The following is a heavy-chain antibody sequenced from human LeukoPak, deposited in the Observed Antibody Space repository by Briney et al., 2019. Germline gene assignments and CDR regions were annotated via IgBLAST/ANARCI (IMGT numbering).Heavy chain of an antibody. J-gene: IGHJ6*04. V-gene: IGHV6-1*01. CDR3: ERGRVLSGGWYTNYYYGMDV. Sequence: SQTLSLTCAISGDSVSSNSAAWNWIRQSPSRGLEWLGRTYYRSKWYNDYAVSVKSRITINPDTSKNQFSLQLNSVTPEDTAVYYCERGRVLSGGWYTNYYYGMDVWAKGPTVPASS. D-gene: IGHD2-2*02. CDR2: TYYRSKWYN. CDR1: GDSVSSNSAA.